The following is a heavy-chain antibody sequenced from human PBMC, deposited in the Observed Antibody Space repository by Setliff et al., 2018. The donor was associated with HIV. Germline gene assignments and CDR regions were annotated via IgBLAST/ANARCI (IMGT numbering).Heavy chain of an antibody. V-gene: IGHV3-15*01. CDR3: ATVHYCSITRCQIFDY. D-gene: IGHD2-2*01. CDR2: MKGKNEGETT. CDR1: GFTFSTSW. J-gene: IGHJ4*02. Sequence: PGGSLRLSCVVSGFTFSTSWMTWVRQAPGEGLEWIGLMKGKNEGETTDYAEPVKGRFSISRDNSKNTLSLQMHSLKTEDTAVYYCATVHYCSITRCQIFDYWGQGTPVTVSS.